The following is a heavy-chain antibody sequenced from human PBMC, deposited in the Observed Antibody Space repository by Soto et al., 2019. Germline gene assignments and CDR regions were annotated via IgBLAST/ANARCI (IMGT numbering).Heavy chain of an antibody. D-gene: IGHD3-3*01. J-gene: IGHJ3*01. V-gene: IGHV3-23*01. Sequence: QLFESGGGLVQPGGSLRLSCVASGFDYGRFAMTWVRQAPGKGLEWVSGTSGNGGDTYYVDSVRGRFTISRDNPKNTQYLQMNSLRVEDTAVYYCAKIYDFWSRHHDSFDVWGQGTSVTVSS. CDR3: AKIYDFWSRHHDSFDV. CDR2: TSGNGGDT. CDR1: GFDYGRFA.